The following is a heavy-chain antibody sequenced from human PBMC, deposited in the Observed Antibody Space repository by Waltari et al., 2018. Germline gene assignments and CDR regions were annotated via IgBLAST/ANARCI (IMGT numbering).Heavy chain of an antibody. CDR2: INHSGST. J-gene: IGHJ5*02. CDR3: ARRGYSYGSFWFDP. Sequence: QVQLQQWGAGLLKPSETLSLTCAVYGGSFSGYYWSWIRQPPGKGLEWIGEINHSGSTNDNPSLKSRVTISVDTSKNQFSLKLSSVTAADTAVYYCARRGYSYGSFWFDPWGQGTLVTVSS. CDR1: GGSFSGYY. V-gene: IGHV4-34*01. D-gene: IGHD5-18*01.